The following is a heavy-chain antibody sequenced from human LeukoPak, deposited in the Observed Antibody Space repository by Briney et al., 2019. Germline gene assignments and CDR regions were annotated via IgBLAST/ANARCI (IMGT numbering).Heavy chain of an antibody. CDR3: ARGYSHNSGGWLDP. J-gene: IGHJ5*02. V-gene: IGHV3-23*01. CDR1: GFTFSHYA. CDR2: LTDSGDAT. Sequence: GGSLRLSCAVSGFTFSHYAMSWVRQAPGTGLEWVGSLTDSGDATYYADSVKGRLTISRGNSNSTLYLHISGLRDEDTAVYYCARGYSHNSGGWLDPWGQGTLVTVSS. D-gene: IGHD5-12*01.